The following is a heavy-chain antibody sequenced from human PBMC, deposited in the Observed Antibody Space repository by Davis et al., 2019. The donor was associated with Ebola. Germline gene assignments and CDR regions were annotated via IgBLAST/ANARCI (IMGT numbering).Heavy chain of an antibody. CDR3: ARGDSDFWSGYYRPRGYYYGMDV. Sequence: MPSETLSLTCAVYGGSFSGYYWSWIRQPPGKWLEWIREINHSGSTNYNPSLKSRVTISVDTSKNQFSLKLSSVTAADTAVYYCARGDSDFWSGYYRPRGYYYGMDVWGQGTTVTVSS. V-gene: IGHV4-34*01. J-gene: IGHJ6*02. CDR1: GGSFSGYY. CDR2: INHSGST. D-gene: IGHD3-3*01.